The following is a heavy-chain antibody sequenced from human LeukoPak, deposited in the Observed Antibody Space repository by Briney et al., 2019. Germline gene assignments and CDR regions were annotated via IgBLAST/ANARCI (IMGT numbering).Heavy chain of an antibody. CDR3: ARGGYDSSGYYFDY. CDR2: IYYSGST. Sequence: SQTLSLTCTVSGGSISSGGYYWSWIRQHPGKGLEWIGYIYYSGSTYYNPSLKSRVTISVDTSKNQFSLKLSSVTAADTAVYYCARGGYDSSGYYFDYWGQGTLVTVSS. V-gene: IGHV4-31*03. J-gene: IGHJ4*02. D-gene: IGHD3-22*01. CDR1: GGSISSGGYY.